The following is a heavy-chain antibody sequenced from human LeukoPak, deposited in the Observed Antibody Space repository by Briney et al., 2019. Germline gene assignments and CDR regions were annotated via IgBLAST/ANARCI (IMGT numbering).Heavy chain of an antibody. Sequence: GASVKVSCKASGYTFTSYDINSVRQATGQGLEWMGWMNPNSGNTGYAQKFQGRVTMTRNTSISTAYMELSSLRSEDTAVYYCAINPSTYYDFWSGYPNWFDPWGQGTLVTVSS. J-gene: IGHJ5*02. V-gene: IGHV1-8*01. D-gene: IGHD3-3*01. CDR3: AINPSTYYDFWSGYPNWFDP. CDR1: GYTFTSYD. CDR2: MNPNSGNT.